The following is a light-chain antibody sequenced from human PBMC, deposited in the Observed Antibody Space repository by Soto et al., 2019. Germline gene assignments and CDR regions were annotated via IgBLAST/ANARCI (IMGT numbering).Light chain of an antibody. CDR2: GPS. CDR3: QRYCSPTT. Sequence: EIVLTQSPGTLSLSPGERATLSCRTSQSLTTNYLDRYQPKPGQAPRLLKYGPSNTATGIPDRFSGSGSGTDFTLTISRLEADDVAVYYCQRYCSPTTFGQGTRLEIK. CDR1: QSLTTNY. J-gene: IGKJ5*01. V-gene: IGKV3-20*01.